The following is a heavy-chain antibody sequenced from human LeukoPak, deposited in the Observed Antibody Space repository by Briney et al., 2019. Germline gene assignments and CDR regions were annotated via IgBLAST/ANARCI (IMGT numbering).Heavy chain of an antibody. CDR3: AKWLYSGKYWTGKDYFDY. Sequence: GGSLRLSCAPSGFTFNNYGMHWVRQAPGKGLEWVVVISHDGSNKYYADSVKGRFTISRDNSKNTLYLQIDSVRFEDTAVYYCAKWLYSGKYWTGKDYFDYWGQGTLVTVSS. J-gene: IGHJ4*02. CDR1: GFTFNNYG. D-gene: IGHD1-26*01. V-gene: IGHV3-30*18. CDR2: ISHDGSNK.